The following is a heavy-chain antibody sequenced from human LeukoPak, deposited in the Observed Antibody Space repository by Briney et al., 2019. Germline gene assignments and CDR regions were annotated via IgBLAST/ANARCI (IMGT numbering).Heavy chain of an antibody. Sequence: GGSLRLSCAASGFTFSSYALSWVRQAPGKGLEWVSGISGSGGSTYYADSVKGRFTVSTDNSRNMLYLQMNSLRAEDTAVYYCAGTLLGVSDTFDFWGQGTMVTVSS. J-gene: IGHJ3*01. CDR3: AGTLLGVSDTFDF. V-gene: IGHV3-23*01. CDR1: GFTFSSYA. D-gene: IGHD1-26*01. CDR2: ISGSGGST.